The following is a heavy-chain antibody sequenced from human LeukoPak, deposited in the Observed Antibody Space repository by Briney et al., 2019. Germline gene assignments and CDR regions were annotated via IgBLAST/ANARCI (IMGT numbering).Heavy chain of an antibody. CDR1: GFTFSSYA. D-gene: IGHD3-3*01. CDR3: ARDREATIFGVVIDAFDI. J-gene: IGHJ3*02. CDR2: MSYDGSNK. Sequence: GGSLRLSCAASGFTFSSYAMHWGRQAPGKGLEGVAVMSYDGSNKYYADSVKGRFTISRDNSKNTLYLQMNSLRAEDTAVYYCARDREATIFGVVIDAFDIWGQGTMVTVSS. V-gene: IGHV3-30-3*01.